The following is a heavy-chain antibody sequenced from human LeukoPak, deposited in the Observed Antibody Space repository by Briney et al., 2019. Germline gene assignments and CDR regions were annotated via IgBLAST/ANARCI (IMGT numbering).Heavy chain of an antibody. D-gene: IGHD1-26*01. J-gene: IGHJ4*02. CDR3: AKTVGQEQTADF. V-gene: IGHV3-30*18. Sequence: GGSLRLSCAASGFTFSSYEMNWVRQAPGKGLEWVAVSSYDGSNQYYADSVKGRFTISRDTAKNTLYLQMNRLRSEDTAVYYCAKTVGQEQTADFWGQGTLVTVSS. CDR1: GFTFSSYE. CDR2: SSYDGSNQ.